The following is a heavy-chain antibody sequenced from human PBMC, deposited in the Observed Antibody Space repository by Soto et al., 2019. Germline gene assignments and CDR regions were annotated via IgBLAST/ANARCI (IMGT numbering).Heavy chain of an antibody. Sequence: GGSLRLSCAASGFTFSSYGMHWVRQAPGKGLEWVAVISYDGSNKYYADSVKGRFTISRDNSKNTLYLQMNSLRAEDTAVYYRAKDWDLSKVAALDYFDYWGQGTLVTVSS. CDR2: ISYDGSNK. D-gene: IGHD1-26*01. J-gene: IGHJ4*02. CDR1: GFTFSSYG. CDR3: AKDWDLSKVAALDYFDY. V-gene: IGHV3-30*18.